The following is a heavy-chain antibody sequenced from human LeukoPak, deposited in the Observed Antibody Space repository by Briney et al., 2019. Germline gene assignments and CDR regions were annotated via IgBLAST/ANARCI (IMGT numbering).Heavy chain of an antibody. CDR3: ARGTYYYGSGSHNWFDP. Sequence: PSETLSLTCTVSGGSISSYYWSWIRQPPGKGLEWIGYIHYSGSTDYNPSLKSRVTISLDTSKTQFSLKLSSVTAADTAVYYCARGTYYYGSGSHNWFDPWGQGTLVTVST. CDR2: IHYSGST. CDR1: GGSISSYY. J-gene: IGHJ5*02. V-gene: IGHV4-59*01. D-gene: IGHD3-10*01.